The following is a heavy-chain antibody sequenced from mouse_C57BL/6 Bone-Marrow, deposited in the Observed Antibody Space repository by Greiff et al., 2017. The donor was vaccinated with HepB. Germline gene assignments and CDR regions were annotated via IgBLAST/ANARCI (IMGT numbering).Heavy chain of an antibody. D-gene: IGHD1-1*01. J-gene: IGHJ2*01. CDR3: EPDYYGSLDY. Sequence: QVHVKQSGPELVKPGASVKISCKASGYTFTDYYINWVKQRPGQGLEWIGWIYPGSGNTKYNEKFKGKATLTVDTSSSTAYMQLSSLTSEDAAVYFCEPDYYGSLDYWGQGTTLTVSS. CDR2: IYPGSGNT. V-gene: IGHV1-84*01. CDR1: GYTFTDYY.